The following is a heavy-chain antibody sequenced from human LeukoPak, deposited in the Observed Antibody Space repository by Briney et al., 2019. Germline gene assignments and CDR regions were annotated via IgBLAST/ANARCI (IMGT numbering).Heavy chain of an antibody. D-gene: IGHD5-18*01. Sequence: GGSLGLSCAASGFTFSSYWMSWVRQAPGKGLEWVANIKQDGSEKYYVDSVKGRFTISRDNAKNSLYLQMNSLRAEDTAVYYCARVGYSYGSYSAFDIWGQGTMVTVSS. CDR2: IKQDGSEK. V-gene: IGHV3-7*01. CDR1: GFTFSSYW. CDR3: ARVGYSYGSYSAFDI. J-gene: IGHJ3*02.